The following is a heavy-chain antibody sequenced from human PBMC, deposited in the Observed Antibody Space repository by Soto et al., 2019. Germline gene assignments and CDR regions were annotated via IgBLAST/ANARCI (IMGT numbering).Heavy chain of an antibody. J-gene: IGHJ4*01. CDR3: ARGIAGPLSFFDY. CDR2: IIPIFGTA. V-gene: IGHV1-69*13. D-gene: IGHD6-13*01. Sequence: GASVKVSCKASGDTFSSYAISWVRQAPGQGLEWMGGIIPIFGTANYAQKFPGRVTITADESTSTAYMELSSLRSEDTAVYYCARGIAGPLSFFDYWGQGTLVTVSS. CDR1: GDTFSSYA.